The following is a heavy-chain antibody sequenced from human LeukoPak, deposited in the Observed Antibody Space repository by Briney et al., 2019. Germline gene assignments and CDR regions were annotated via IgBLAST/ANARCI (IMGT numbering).Heavy chain of an antibody. Sequence: ALVKVSCKASGYTFTGYYMHWVRQAPGQGLEWMGWINPNSGGTNYAQKFQGRVTMTRDTSISTAYMELSRLRSDDTAVYYCARIRRSGDPQKHYYFDYWGQGTLVTVSS. J-gene: IGHJ4*02. CDR1: GYTFTGYY. CDR2: INPNSGGT. CDR3: ARIRRSGDPQKHYYFDY. V-gene: IGHV1-2*02. D-gene: IGHD4-17*01.